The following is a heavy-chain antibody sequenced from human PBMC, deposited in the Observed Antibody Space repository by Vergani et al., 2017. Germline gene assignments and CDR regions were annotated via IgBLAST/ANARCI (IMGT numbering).Heavy chain of an antibody. V-gene: IGHV3-7*03. Sequence: EVQLVESGGGLVQPGGSLRLSCAASGFMFSNYWMNWVRQAPGKGLEWVANIKQDGSEKYYVDSVKGRFIISRDNSKNTLHLQMNSLRADDTAVYYCTKGSRGYTGYFFDYWGQGTLATVSS. J-gene: IGHJ4*02. CDR3: TKGSRGYTGYFFDY. CDR1: GFMFSNYW. D-gene: IGHD5-12*01. CDR2: IKQDGSEK.